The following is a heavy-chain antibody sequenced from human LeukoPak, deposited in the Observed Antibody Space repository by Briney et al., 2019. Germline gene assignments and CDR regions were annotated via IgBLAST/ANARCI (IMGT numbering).Heavy chain of an antibody. CDR2: MNPNTGNT. Sequence: WASVKVSCRAFGYTFTTYDINWVRQATGQGLEWMGWMNPNTGNTGYARKFQGRVTFTRDTSISTAYMELSSLRSEDTAFYYCARDPATYYYDSSGYTHRAYNWFDPWGQGTLVTVSS. CDR1: GYTFTTYD. J-gene: IGHJ5*02. CDR3: ARDPATYYYDSSGYTHRAYNWFDP. D-gene: IGHD3-22*01. V-gene: IGHV1-8*03.